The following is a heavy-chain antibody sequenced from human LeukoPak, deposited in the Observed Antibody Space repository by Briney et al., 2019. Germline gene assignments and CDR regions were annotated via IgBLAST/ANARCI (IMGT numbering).Heavy chain of an antibody. J-gene: IGHJ4*02. CDR3: ARGTWYDYSKPIDY. V-gene: IGHV1-18*01. Sequence: GASVKVSCKASGYTFTNYAISWVRLAPGQGLEWMGWISAYNGHTNYAQKLQGRVTMTTDTSTSTAYMELRSLRSDDTAVYYCARGTWYDYSKPIDYWGQGTLATVSS. CDR1: GYTFTNYA. D-gene: IGHD4-11*01. CDR2: ISAYNGHT.